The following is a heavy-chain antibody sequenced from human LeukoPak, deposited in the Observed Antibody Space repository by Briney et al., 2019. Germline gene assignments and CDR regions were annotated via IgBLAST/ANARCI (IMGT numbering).Heavy chain of an antibody. V-gene: IGHV3-23*01. CDR1: GFTFSSYA. CDR3: AKDQKLERRDDYYYGMDV. CDR2: ISGSGGST. D-gene: IGHD1-1*01. Sequence: GGSLRLSCAASGFTFSSYAMSWVRQAPGKGLEWVSAISGSGGSTYYADSVKGRFTISRDNSKNTLYLQMNSLRAEDTAVYYCAKDQKLERRDDYYYGMDVWGQGTTVTVSS. J-gene: IGHJ6*02.